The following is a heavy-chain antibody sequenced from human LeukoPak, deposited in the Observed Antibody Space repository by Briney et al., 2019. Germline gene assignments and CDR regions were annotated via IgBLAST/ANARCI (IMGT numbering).Heavy chain of an antibody. CDR1: GFTFDDYG. V-gene: IGHV3-20*04. Sequence: RTGGSLRLSCAASGFTFDDYGMSWVRQAPGKGLEWVSGINWNGGSTGYAGSVKGRFTISRDNAKNSLYLQMNSLRAEDTALYYCARNYYDSSGYSSWGQGTLVTVSS. J-gene: IGHJ4*02. CDR3: ARNYYDSSGYSS. CDR2: INWNGGST. D-gene: IGHD3-22*01.